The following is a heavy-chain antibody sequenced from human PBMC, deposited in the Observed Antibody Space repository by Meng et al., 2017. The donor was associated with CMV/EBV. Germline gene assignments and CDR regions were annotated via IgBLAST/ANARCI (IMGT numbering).Heavy chain of an antibody. J-gene: IGHJ3*02. CDR2: INPIGDIA. D-gene: IGHD3-22*01. CDR1: GYVFTTHY. V-gene: IGHV1-46*01. CDR3: ARDAAEQPGNTMVIVAYDAFDI. Sequence: ASVKVSCKASGYVFTTHYMHWVRQAPGQGLEWMGIINPIGDIATYAQKFQGRVSMTRDTSTSTVFMELTRLRSEDTAVYYCARDAAEQPGNTMVIVAYDAFDIWGQGTVVTVSS.